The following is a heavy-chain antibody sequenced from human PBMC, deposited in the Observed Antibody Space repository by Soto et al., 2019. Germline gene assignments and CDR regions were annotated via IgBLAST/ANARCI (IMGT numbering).Heavy chain of an antibody. D-gene: IGHD3-3*01. CDR3: ARITIFGVVNNYYGMDV. Sequence: SGPTLVNPTQTLTLTCTFSGFSLSTSGVGVGWIRQPPGKALEWLALIYWDDDKRYSPSLKSRLTITKDTSKNQVVLTMTNMDPVDTATYYCARITIFGVVNNYYGMDVWGQGTTVTVSS. CDR1: GFSLSTSGVG. CDR2: IYWDDDK. J-gene: IGHJ6*02. V-gene: IGHV2-5*02.